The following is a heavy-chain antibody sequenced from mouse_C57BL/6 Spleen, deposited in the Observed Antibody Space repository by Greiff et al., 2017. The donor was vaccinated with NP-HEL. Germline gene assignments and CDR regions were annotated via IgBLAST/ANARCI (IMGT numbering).Heavy chain of an antibody. J-gene: IGHJ1*03. V-gene: IGHV1-15*01. CDR2: IDPETGGT. Sequence: LQESGAELVRPGASVTLSCKASGYTFTDYEMHWVKQTPVHGLEWIGAIDPETGGTAYNQKFKGKAILTADKSSSTAYMELRSLTSEDSAVYYCTRGYRYFDVWGTGTTVTVSS. CDR1: GYTFTDYE. CDR3: TRGYRYFDV.